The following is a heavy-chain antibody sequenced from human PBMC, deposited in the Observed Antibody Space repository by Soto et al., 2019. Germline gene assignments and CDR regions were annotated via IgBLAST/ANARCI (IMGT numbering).Heavy chain of an antibody. D-gene: IGHD2-21*02. CDR3: APGPSPYCGGDCYSGRTNWFDP. V-gene: IGHV1-69*13. CDR1: GGTFSSYA. J-gene: IGHJ5*02. CDR2: IIPIFGTA. Sequence: GASVKVSCKASGGTFSSYAISWVRQAPGQGLEWMGGIIPIFGTANYAQKFQGRVTITADESTSTAYMELSSLRSEDTAVYYCAPGPSPYCGGDCYSGRTNWFDPWGQGTLVTVSS.